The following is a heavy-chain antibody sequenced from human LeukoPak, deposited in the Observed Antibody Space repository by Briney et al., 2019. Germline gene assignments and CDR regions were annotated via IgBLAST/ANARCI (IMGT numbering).Heavy chain of an antibody. J-gene: IGHJ6*03. CDR1: GFTFSSYS. CDR3: ARCEGSGSYYSYYYYYMDV. Sequence: GGSLRLSCAASGFTFSSYSMNWVRQAPGKGLEWVSSISSSSSYIYYADSVKGRFTISRDNAKNSLYLQMNSLRAEDTAVYYCARCEGSGSYYSYYYYYMDVWGKGTTVTVSS. CDR2: ISSSSSYI. D-gene: IGHD3-10*01. V-gene: IGHV3-21*01.